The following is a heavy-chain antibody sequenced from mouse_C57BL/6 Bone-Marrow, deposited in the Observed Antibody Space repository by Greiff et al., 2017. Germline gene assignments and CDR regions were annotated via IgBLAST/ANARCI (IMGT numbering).Heavy chain of an antibody. CDR2: ISSGSSTI. CDR3: ASSTTAY. D-gene: IGHD1-1*01. Sequence: EVHLVESGGGLVKPGGSLKLSCAASGFTFSDYGMHWVRQAPEKGLEWVAYISSGSSTIYYADTVKGRFTISSDNAKNTLFLQMTSLGSEDTAMYYCASSTTAYWGQGTLVTVSA. J-gene: IGHJ3*01. V-gene: IGHV5-17*01. CDR1: GFTFSDYG.